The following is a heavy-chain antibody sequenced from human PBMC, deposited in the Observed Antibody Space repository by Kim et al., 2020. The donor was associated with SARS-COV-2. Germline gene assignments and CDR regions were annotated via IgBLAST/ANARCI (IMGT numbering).Heavy chain of an antibody. D-gene: IGHD5-12*01. V-gene: IGHV3-30*18. CDR1: GFTFSSYG. CDR3: AKEYSEMATIRRAFDI. Sequence: GGSLRLSCAASGFTFSSYGMHWVRQAPGKGLEWVAVISYDGSNKYYADSVKGRFTISRDNSKNTLYLQMNSLRAEDTAVYYCAKEYSEMATIRRAFDIWG. J-gene: IGHJ3*02. CDR2: ISYDGSNK.